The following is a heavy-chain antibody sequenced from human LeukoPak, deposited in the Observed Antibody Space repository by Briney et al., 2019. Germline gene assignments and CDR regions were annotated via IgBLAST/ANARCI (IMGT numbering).Heavy chain of an antibody. J-gene: IGHJ3*02. D-gene: IGHD2-2*01. V-gene: IGHV4-39*01. CDR1: GGSIHSSSHY. CDR2: IYYSGDS. Sequence: SETLSLTCTVSGGSIHSSSHYWGWIRQPPGKGLEWIGSIYYSGDSYYNSSLKSRVTTSVDTSKRQFSLRLSSVTAADTAVYYCARHGNIVVVPTASKAFDIWGQGTMVTVSS. CDR3: ARHGNIVVVPTASKAFDI.